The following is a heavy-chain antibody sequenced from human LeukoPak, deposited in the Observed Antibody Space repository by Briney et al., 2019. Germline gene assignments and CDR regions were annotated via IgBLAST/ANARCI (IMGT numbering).Heavy chain of an antibody. J-gene: IGHJ2*01. CDR1: GFTFSSYA. Sequence: GGSLRLSCAASGFTFSSYAMSWVRQAPGKGLEWVSAISGSGRSTFYADSVKGRFTISRDNSKNTLYLQMNSLRAEDTAVYYCAKDGYYDSSAYYYVRYFDLWGRGTLVTVSS. CDR2: ISGSGRST. V-gene: IGHV3-23*01. D-gene: IGHD3-22*01. CDR3: AKDGYYDSSAYYYVRYFDL.